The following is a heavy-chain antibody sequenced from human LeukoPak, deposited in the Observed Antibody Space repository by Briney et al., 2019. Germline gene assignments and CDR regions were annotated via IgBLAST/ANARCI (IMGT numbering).Heavy chain of an antibody. CDR2: INPNTGYP. D-gene: IGHD4-11*01. CDR3: ARGQPYGNYNYFDS. Sequence: GASVKVSCXASGYTFSGYFIHWVRQARGQGLEWMARINPNTGYPNHAQNFQGRVTMTRDTSISTAYMELSRLTTDDTAVYFCARGQPYGNYNYFDSWGQGTLVTVSS. V-gene: IGHV1-2*06. J-gene: IGHJ5*01. CDR1: GYTFSGYF.